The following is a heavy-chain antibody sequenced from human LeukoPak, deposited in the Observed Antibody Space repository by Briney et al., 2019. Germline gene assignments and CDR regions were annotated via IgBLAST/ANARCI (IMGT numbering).Heavy chain of an antibody. Sequence: ASVKVSCKASGYTFTSYYMHWVRQAPGQGLEWMGIINPSGGSTSYAQKFQGRVTMTRDTSTSTVYMELSSLRSEDTAVYYRARDKRAAMVSGWFDPWGQGTLVTVSS. D-gene: IGHD5-18*01. J-gene: IGHJ5*02. CDR1: GYTFTSYY. CDR2: INPSGGST. V-gene: IGHV1-46*01. CDR3: ARDKRAAMVSGWFDP.